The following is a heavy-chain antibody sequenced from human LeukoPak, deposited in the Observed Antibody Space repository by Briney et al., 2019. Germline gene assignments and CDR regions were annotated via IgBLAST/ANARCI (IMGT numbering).Heavy chain of an antibody. Sequence: GPSLRLSCAVAGFTFDTYWMHCVRPGPGKGLGWVSRISVGGRTTTYAACVTDRFTISRDNTTNTLYLQMNSLRGDDTAVYFCAGGPSGGGFYVGDWWGQGTLVTVSS. D-gene: IGHD1-26*01. CDR3: AGGPSGGGFYVGDW. V-gene: IGHV3-74*01. CDR1: GFTFDTYW. J-gene: IGHJ4*02. CDR2: ISVGGRTT.